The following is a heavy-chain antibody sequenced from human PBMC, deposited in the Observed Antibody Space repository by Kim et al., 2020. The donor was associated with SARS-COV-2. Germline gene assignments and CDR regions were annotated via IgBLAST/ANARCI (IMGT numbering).Heavy chain of an antibody. Sequence: FTISRDNSKNTLYLQMNSLRAEDTAVYYCARRTLQVLRFLEWLLTTAFDIWGQGTMVTVSS. J-gene: IGHJ3*02. CDR3: ARRTLQVLRFLEWLLTTAFDI. D-gene: IGHD3-3*01. V-gene: IGHV3-23*01.